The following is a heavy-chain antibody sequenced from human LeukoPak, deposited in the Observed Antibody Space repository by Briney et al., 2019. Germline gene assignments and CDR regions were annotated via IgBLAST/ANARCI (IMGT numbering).Heavy chain of an antibody. CDR2: ISSSSSYI. CDR1: GITFSSYS. J-gene: IGHJ4*02. Sequence: GGSLRLSCAASGITFSSYSMNWVRQAPGKGLEWVSSISSSSSYIYYADSVKGRFTISRDNAKNSLYLQMNSLRAEDTAVYYCATVIAAAGTQGFDYWGQGTLVTVSS. CDR3: ATVIAAAGTQGFDY. D-gene: IGHD6-13*01. V-gene: IGHV3-21*01.